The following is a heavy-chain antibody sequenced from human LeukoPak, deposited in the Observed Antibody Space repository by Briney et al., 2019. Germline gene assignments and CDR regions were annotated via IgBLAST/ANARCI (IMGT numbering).Heavy chain of an antibody. D-gene: IGHD3-10*01. CDR2: ISSHGGST. J-gene: IGHJ4*02. CDR1: GFTFSSYA. V-gene: IGHV3-64D*09. Sequence: GGSLRLSCSASGFTFSSYAMHWVRQAPGKGLEYVSAISSHGGSTYYADSVKGRFTISRDNSKNTLYLQMSSLRAEDTAVYYCVKGQITMVRGVMGYWGQGTLVTVSS. CDR3: VKGQITMVRGVMGY.